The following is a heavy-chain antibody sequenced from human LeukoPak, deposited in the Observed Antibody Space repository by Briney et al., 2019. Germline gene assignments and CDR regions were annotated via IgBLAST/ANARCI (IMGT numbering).Heavy chain of an antibody. Sequence: GGSLRLSCAASGFAASSNHMNWVRQAPGKGLEWVSVIFNGGSTYYADSVKGRFTISRDNSKNTLYLQMNSLRAEDTAVYYCATSIVGLTYDEHFQHWGQGTLATVSS. CDR1: GFAASSNH. CDR3: ATSIVGLTYDEHFQH. D-gene: IGHD1-26*01. J-gene: IGHJ1*01. CDR2: IFNGGST. V-gene: IGHV3-53*01.